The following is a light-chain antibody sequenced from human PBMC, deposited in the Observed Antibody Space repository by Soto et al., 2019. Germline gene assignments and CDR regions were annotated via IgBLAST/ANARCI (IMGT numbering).Light chain of an antibody. Sequence: DIQMTQSPSSLSASVGDRVTITCQASQDISNYLNWYQQKPGKAPKLLIYDASNLETGVPSRFSGSGSGTDFTFTISSLQPADIATYYCQQYDNLPPVYTFGQGTKLEI. CDR3: QQYDNLPPVYT. V-gene: IGKV1-33*01. J-gene: IGKJ2*01. CDR1: QDISNY. CDR2: DAS.